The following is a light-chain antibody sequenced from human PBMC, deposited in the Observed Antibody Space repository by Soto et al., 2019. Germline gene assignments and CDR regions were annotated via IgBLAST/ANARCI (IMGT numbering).Light chain of an antibody. J-gene: IGKJ5*01. CDR3: QLYSRSPRQIT. V-gene: IGKV3-20*01. CDR2: GAS. CDR1: QSVSSN. Sequence: EIVLTQSPGTLSLSAGERATLSCRASQSVSSNLAWYQQKPGQAPRLLIYGASTRATGIPDRFSGSGSGTDCTLTISRLEPEDFAVYYCQLYSRSPRQITFGQGTRLEIK.